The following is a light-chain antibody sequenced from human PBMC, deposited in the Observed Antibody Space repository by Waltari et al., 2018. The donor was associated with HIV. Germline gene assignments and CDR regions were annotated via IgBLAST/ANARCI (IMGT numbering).Light chain of an antibody. CDR3: QQYYTTPYT. Sequence: DIVMTQSPDSLAVSLVERATIMCTSLQRLYSSSNKNSLAWYQQKPGHTPVLLIYWASTRNSGVPDRFSGSGSGTDFTLTISSLQAEDVAVYYCQQYYTTPYTFGQGTKLGIK. J-gene: IGKJ2*01. V-gene: IGKV4-1*01. CDR2: WAS. CDR1: QRLYSSSNKNS.